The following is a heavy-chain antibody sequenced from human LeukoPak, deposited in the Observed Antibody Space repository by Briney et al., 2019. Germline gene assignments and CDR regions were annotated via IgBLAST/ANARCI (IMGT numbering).Heavy chain of an antibody. D-gene: IGHD2-21*02. CDR2: INPSGGST. J-gene: IGHJ3*02. V-gene: IGHV1-46*01. CDR3: ARERRKNGGDAAFDI. CDR1: GYTFTSYY. Sequence: EASVKVSCKASGYTFTSYYMHWVRQAPGQGLEWMGIINPSGGSTSYAQKFQGKVTMTRDTSTSTVYMELSSLRSEDTAVYYCARERRKNGGDAAFDIWGQGTMVTVSS.